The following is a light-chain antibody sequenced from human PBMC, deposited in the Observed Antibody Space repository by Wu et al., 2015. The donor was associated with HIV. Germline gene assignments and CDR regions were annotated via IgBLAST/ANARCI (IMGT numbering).Light chain of an antibody. CDR1: RXLEIE. V-gene: IGKV1-6*01. CDR2: GAS. Sequence: SVEDRVTITLTGKSRXLEIELGWYQQKPRKAPKLLIYGASSLENGVPSRFSGSGSGTDFTLTISSLQPEDCATYYCLQDDNYPLTFGGGTKVEIK. J-gene: IGKJ4*01. CDR3: LQDDNYPLT.